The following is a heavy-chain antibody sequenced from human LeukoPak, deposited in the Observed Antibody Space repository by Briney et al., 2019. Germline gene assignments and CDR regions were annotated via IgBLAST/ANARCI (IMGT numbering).Heavy chain of an antibody. D-gene: IGHD3-16*01. CDR2: ISSSSSYI. V-gene: IGHV3-21*01. Sequence: PGGSLRLSCAASGFTFSSYSMNWVRQAPGKGLEWVSSISSSSSYIYYADSVKGRFTISRDNAKNSLYLQMNSLRAEDTAVYYCARDLGVTDDAFDIWGQGTMVTVSS. CDR1: GFTFSSYS. J-gene: IGHJ3*02. CDR3: ARDLGVTDDAFDI.